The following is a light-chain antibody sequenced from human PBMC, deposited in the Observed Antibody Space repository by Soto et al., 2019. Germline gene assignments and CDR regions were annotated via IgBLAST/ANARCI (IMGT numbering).Light chain of an antibody. V-gene: IGKV3-11*01. CDR1: QSVSAY. CDR3: HQRYSWPHT. Sequence: EIVLTQSPATLSLSPGERATLSCRASQSVSAYLGWYQEKPGQPPRLLISEASKRATGIPARFSGSGSGTDFTLTISSLEPEDSAVYFCHQRYSWPHTFGQGTKLEI. CDR2: EAS. J-gene: IGKJ2*01.